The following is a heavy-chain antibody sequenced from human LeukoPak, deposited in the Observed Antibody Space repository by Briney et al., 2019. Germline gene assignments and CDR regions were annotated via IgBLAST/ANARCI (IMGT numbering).Heavy chain of an antibody. J-gene: IGHJ5*02. Sequence: GGSLRLSCAASGFTFSNYWMHWVRQAPGKGLVWVSRINTDGRSTYYADSVKGRFTISRDNAKNTLYLQMNSLRAEDTALYYCAKGEGYWFDPWGQGTLVTVSS. CDR3: AKGEGYWFDP. V-gene: IGHV3-74*01. CDR2: INTDGRST. CDR1: GFTFSNYW. D-gene: IGHD1-26*01.